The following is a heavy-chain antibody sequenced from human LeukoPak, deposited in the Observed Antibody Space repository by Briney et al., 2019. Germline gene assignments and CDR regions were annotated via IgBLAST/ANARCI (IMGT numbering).Heavy chain of an antibody. Sequence: GGSLRLSCAASGFTFSSHAMSWVRQAPGKGLEWVSAISGSGGSTYYAASVKGRFTISRDNSKNPLYLQMNSLRAEDTAVYYCAKDSILRSLNWFDPWGQGTLVTVSS. CDR1: GFTFSSHA. J-gene: IGHJ5*02. CDR3: AKDSILRSLNWFDP. CDR2: ISGSGGST. D-gene: IGHD2-21*01. V-gene: IGHV3-23*01.